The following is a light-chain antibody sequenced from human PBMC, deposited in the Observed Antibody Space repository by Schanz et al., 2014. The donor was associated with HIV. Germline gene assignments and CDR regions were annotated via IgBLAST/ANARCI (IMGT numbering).Light chain of an antibody. V-gene: IGKV3-20*01. J-gene: IGKJ1*01. CDR3: QQYNRWWT. CDR1: ESVSRSY. Sequence: EILLTQSPGTLYLSPGERATLSCRASESVSRSYLAWYQQKPGQAPRLLIYGASNRATGIPDRFSGSGSGTDFTLTISRLEPEDFAIYYCQQYNRWWTFGQGTKVEMK. CDR2: GAS.